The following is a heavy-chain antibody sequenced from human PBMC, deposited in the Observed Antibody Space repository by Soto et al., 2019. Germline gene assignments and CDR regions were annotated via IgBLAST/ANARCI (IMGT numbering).Heavy chain of an antibody. Sequence: PSETLSLTCTVSRGYINNYYWTLIRQPPGKGLEWIGYVSYTGDTNYNPSLKSRVTISVDTSTDQFFLTLTSVTAADTAVYFCARIIVGVTVDLWGQGSLVTVSS. J-gene: IGHJ5*02. CDR3: ARIIVGVTVDL. CDR1: RGYINNYY. V-gene: IGHV4-59*01. D-gene: IGHD1-26*01. CDR2: VSYTGDT.